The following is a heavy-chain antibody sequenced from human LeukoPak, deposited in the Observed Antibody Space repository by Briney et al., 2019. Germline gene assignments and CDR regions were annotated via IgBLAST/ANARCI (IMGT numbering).Heavy chain of an antibody. V-gene: IGHV3-33*01. Sequence: GGSLRLSCAASGFTFSSYGMHWVRQAPGKGLEWVAVIWYDGSNKYYADSVKGRFTISRDNSMNTLYLQMNSLRAEDTAVYYCAREGVVTLSPYYYYGMDVWGQGTTVTVSS. CDR2: IWYDGSNK. CDR3: AREGVVTLSPYYYYGMDV. D-gene: IGHD3-3*01. J-gene: IGHJ6*02. CDR1: GFTFSSYG.